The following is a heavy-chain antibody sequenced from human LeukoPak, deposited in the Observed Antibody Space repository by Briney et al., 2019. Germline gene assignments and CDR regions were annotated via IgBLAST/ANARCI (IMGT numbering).Heavy chain of an antibody. Sequence: GGTLRLSCAASGFTFSSYGMSWVRQAPGKGLEWVSAISGSGGSTYYADSVKGRFTISRDNSKNTLYLQMNSLRAEDTAVYYCARVGVYYGHRIPDYWGQGTLVTVSS. CDR3: ARVGVYYGHRIPDY. CDR2: ISGSGGST. CDR1: GFTFSSYG. V-gene: IGHV3-23*01. J-gene: IGHJ4*02. D-gene: IGHD3-10*01.